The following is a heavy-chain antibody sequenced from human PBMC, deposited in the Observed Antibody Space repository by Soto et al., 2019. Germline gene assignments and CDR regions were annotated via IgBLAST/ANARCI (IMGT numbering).Heavy chain of an antibody. D-gene: IGHD3-10*01. CDR2: IGTAGDT. CDR1: GFTFSSYD. CDR3: AGASYYGSGSQAFFDY. Sequence: EVQLVESGGGLVQPGVSLRLSCAASGFTFSSYDMHWVRQATGKSLEWVSAIGTAGDTYYSNSVKGRFTISRENAKTYLFLQLNSLRAEDTAVYYCAGASYYGSGSQAFFDYWGQGTLVTVSS. J-gene: IGHJ4*02. V-gene: IGHV3-13*01.